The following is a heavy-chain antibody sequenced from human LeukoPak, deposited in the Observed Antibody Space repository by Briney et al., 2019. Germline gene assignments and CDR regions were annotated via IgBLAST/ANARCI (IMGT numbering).Heavy chain of an antibody. D-gene: IGHD3-10*01. V-gene: IGHV1-2*02. CDR3: ARRAYYYGSGSPWDY. J-gene: IGHJ4*02. Sequence: ASVKVSCKASGYTFTGYYMHWVRQAPGQGLEWMGWINPNSGGTNYAQKFQGRVTMTRDTSISTAYMELSRLRSDDTAVYYCARRAYYYGSGSPWDYWGQGTLVTVSS. CDR2: INPNSGGT. CDR1: GYTFTGYY.